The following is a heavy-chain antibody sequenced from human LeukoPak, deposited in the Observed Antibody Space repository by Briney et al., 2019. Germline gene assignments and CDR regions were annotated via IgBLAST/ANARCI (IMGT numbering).Heavy chain of an antibody. CDR3: ARGWGSVRGFNY. D-gene: IGHD6-25*01. J-gene: IGHJ4*02. CDR2: INHSGST. V-gene: IGHV4-34*01. CDR1: GGSFSGYY. Sequence: SETLSLTCAVYGGSFSGYYWSWIRQPPGKGLEWIGEINHSGSTNYNPSLKSRATISVDTSKNQFSLKLSSVTAADTAVYYCARGWGSVRGFNYWGQGTLVTVSS.